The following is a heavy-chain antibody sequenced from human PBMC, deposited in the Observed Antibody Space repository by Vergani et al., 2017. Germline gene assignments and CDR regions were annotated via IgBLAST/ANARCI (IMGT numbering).Heavy chain of an antibody. D-gene: IGHD6-13*01. V-gene: IGHV3-9*01. CDR1: GFTFDDYA. CDR3: AKDIQGDEQQLFYFDY. J-gene: IGHJ4*02. Sequence: EVQLVESGGGLVQPGRSLRLSCAASGFTFDDYAMHWVRQAPGKGLEWVSGISWNSGSIGYADSVKGRFTISIDNAKNSLYLQMNGLRAEDTALYYCAKDIQGDEQQLFYFDYWGQGTLVTVSS. CDR2: ISWNSGSI.